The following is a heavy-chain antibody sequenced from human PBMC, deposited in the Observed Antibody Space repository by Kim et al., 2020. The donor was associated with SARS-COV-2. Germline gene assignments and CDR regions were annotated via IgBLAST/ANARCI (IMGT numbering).Heavy chain of an antibody. CDR1: GFTFSSYA. Sequence: GGSLRLSCAASGFTFSSYALHWVRQAPGKGLEWVAVVSYDGSNKYYADSVTGRFTISRDSSNNTLYLQMNSLRAEDTAVYYCARDSNYYGSGSYLDYWGQGTLVTVSS. V-gene: IGHV3-30-3*01. J-gene: IGHJ4*02. CDR2: VSYDGSNK. CDR3: ARDSNYYGSGSYLDY. D-gene: IGHD3-10*01.